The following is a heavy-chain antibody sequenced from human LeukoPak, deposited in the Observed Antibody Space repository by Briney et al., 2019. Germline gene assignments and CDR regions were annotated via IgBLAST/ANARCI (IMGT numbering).Heavy chain of an antibody. V-gene: IGHV4-59*01. D-gene: IGHD1-26*01. CDR3: VSLGAYFDY. CDR2: IYYSGST. Sequence: SETLSLTCTVSGDSISSYYWSCPRQPPGKGLEWIGYIYYSGSTNYNPSLKSRVTISVDTSKNQFSLKLSSVTAADTAVYYCVSLGAYFDYWGQGTLVTVSS. J-gene: IGHJ4*02. CDR1: GDSISSYY.